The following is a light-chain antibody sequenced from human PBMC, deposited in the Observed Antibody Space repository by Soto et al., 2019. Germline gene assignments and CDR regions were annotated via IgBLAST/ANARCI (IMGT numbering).Light chain of an antibody. CDR3: VLYVGSGIWV. CDR1: SGSVSTSYY. Sequence: AVVTQEPSFSVSPGGTVTLTCGLRSGSVSTSYYPSWHQQTPGQAPRTLIYSTNIRSSGVPDRFSGSILGNKAALTITGAQADDECDYYCVLYVGSGIWVFGGGTKLTVL. CDR2: STN. J-gene: IGLJ3*02. V-gene: IGLV8-61*01.